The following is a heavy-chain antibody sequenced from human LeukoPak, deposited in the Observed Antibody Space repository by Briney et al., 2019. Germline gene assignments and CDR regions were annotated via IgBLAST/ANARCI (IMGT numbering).Heavy chain of an antibody. J-gene: IGHJ6*02. V-gene: IGHV4-31*03. CDR2: ISSSGST. Sequence: SETLSLTCTVSGGSVSSGGYYWTWIRQHTEKGLEWIGSISSSGSTYYNPSLKSRVTISVDTSKKQFSLKLSSVTAPDTAVYYCARDNPVDFWSGYYYYYGMDVWGQGTTVTVSS. CDR1: GGSVSSGGYY. D-gene: IGHD3-3*01. CDR3: ARDNPVDFWSGYYYYYGMDV.